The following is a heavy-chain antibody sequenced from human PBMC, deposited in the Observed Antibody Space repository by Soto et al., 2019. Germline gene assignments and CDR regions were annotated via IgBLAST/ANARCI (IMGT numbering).Heavy chain of an antibody. CDR3: ARAAADPWYFDY. Sequence: SVKVSCKASGGTFSSYTVSWVRQAPGQGLEWMGRIIPILGIANYAQKFQGRVTITADKSTSTAYMELSSLRSEDTAVYYCARAAADPWYFDYWGQGTLVTVSS. J-gene: IGHJ4*02. V-gene: IGHV1-69*02. CDR1: GGTFSSYT. D-gene: IGHD6-13*01. CDR2: IIPILGIA.